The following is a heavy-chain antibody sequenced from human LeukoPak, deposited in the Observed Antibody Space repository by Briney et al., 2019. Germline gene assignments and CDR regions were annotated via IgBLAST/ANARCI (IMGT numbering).Heavy chain of an antibody. CDR3: AKDIQLLPGLYYFDY. D-gene: IGHD2-15*01. Sequence: PGGSLRLSCAASGFAFSSYAMSWVRQAPGKGLEWVSAISGSGGSTYYADSVKGRFTISRDNSENTLYLQMNSLRAEDTAVYYCAKDIQLLPGLYYFDYWGQGTLVTVSS. V-gene: IGHV3-23*01. J-gene: IGHJ4*02. CDR1: GFAFSSYA. CDR2: ISGSGGST.